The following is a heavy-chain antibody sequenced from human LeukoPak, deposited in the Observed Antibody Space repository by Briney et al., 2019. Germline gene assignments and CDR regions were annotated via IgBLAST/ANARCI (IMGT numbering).Heavy chain of an antibody. D-gene: IGHD5-18*01. J-gene: IGHJ4*02. V-gene: IGHV3-23*01. Sequence: GGYLILSCASSEFTFIRYAMSGPHEAPGKGLDWVSAISGSGDSTYYADSVKGRFTISRDNSKNTLYLEMNSLRAEDTAVYYCAKDFKEYSYGRILFKPFFYYWGQGTLVTVSS. CDR2: ISGSGDST. CDR1: EFTFIRYA. CDR3: AKDFKEYSYGRILFKPFFYY.